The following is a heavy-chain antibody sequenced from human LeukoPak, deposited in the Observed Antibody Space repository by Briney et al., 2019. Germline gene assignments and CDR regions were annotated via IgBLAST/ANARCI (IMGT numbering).Heavy chain of an antibody. CDR2: ISYSGST. CDR3: ARQSQHSGYQAPDY. Sequence: SETLSLTCTVSGGSISSYYWSWIRQPAGKGLEWIGYISYSGSTNSNPSLKSRVTISVDTSKNQFSLRLTSVTAADTAVYYCARQSQHSGYQAPDYWGQGTLVTVSS. CDR1: GGSISSYY. D-gene: IGHD5-12*01. V-gene: IGHV4-59*08. J-gene: IGHJ4*02.